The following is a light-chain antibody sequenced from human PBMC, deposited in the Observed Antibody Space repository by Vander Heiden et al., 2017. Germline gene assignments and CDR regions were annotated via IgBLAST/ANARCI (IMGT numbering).Light chain of an antibody. CDR2: ATS. V-gene: IGKV1-39*01. J-gene: IGKJ4*01. CDR3: QQSDSTPST. CDR1: QSISRC. Sequence: DIQMTQSPSSLSASVGDRVTITCRASQSISRCLNWYQQKPGKAPNLLIYATSSLESGVPSRFSGSGSGTDFTLTISRLQPEDFATYYCQQSDSTPSTFGGGTKVEIK.